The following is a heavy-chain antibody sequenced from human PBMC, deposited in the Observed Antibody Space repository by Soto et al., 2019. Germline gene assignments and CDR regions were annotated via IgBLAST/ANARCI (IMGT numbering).Heavy chain of an antibody. CDR1: GGTFSSYA. CDR3: AITHYCSSTSCRGFRDGYYYYGMDV. V-gene: IGHV1-69*06. Sequence: QVQLVQSGAEVKKPGSSVKVSCKASGGTFSSYAISWVRQAPGQGLEWMGGIIPIFGTANYEQKFQGRVTITADKSTSIAYKELRRMRSKDTAVSYCAITHYCSSTSCRGFRDGYYYYGMDVWGQGTTVTVSS. D-gene: IGHD2-2*01. CDR2: IIPIFGTA. J-gene: IGHJ6*02.